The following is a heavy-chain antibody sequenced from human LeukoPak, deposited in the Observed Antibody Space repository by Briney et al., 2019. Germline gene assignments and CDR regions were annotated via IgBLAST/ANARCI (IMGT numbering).Heavy chain of an antibody. Sequence: PSETLSLTCTVSGGSISSYYWSWIRQPPGKGLEWIGYIYYNGSTNYNPSLKSRVTISVDTSKNQFSLKLSSVTAADTAVYYCARARPYLGDTAMLDYYYYGMDVWGQGTTVTVSS. CDR3: ARARPYLGDTAMLDYYYYGMDV. J-gene: IGHJ6*02. V-gene: IGHV4-59*01. CDR1: GGSISSYY. D-gene: IGHD5-18*01. CDR2: IYYNGST.